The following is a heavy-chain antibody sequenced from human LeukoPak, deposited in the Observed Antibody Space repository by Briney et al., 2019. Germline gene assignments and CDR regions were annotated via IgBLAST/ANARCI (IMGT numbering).Heavy chain of an antibody. CDR3: ARGPNSNWSGLDF. CDR1: GFSFSGHW. CDR2: ISPTGSTT. J-gene: IGHJ4*02. Sequence: GGSLRLSCTASGFSFSGHWMHWARQLPGKGLVWVSRISPTGSTTSYADSVKGRFTVSRDNTKNTLYLQVNNLRAEDTAVYYCARGPNSNWSGLDFWGQGTLLTVSS. D-gene: IGHD6-6*01. V-gene: IGHV3-74*01.